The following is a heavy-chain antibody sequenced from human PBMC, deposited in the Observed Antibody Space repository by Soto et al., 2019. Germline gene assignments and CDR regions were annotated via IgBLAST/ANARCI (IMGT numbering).Heavy chain of an antibody. Sequence: ASVTVSCTTSGYTFTNYYTHWVRHPLGQGREWRGIIKPSGGSTSYAQKFQGRVTMTRDTSTSTVYMELSSLRSEDTAVYYCARGGYSSSRDPFDPWGQGTLVTVSS. V-gene: IGHV1-46*01. CDR3: ARGGYSSSRDPFDP. CDR1: GYTFTNYY. CDR2: IKPSGGST. J-gene: IGHJ5*02. D-gene: IGHD6-13*01.